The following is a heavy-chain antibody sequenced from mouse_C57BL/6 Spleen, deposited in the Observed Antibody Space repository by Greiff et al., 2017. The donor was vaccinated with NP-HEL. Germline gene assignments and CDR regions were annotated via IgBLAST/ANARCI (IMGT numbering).Heavy chain of an antibody. CDR3: ARNSVTGFYYGNCDWYFDV. CDR2: LWSGGST. V-gene: IGHV2-2*01. Sequence: VQLQQSGPGLVQPSQSLSITCTVSGFSLTSYGVHWVRQSPGKGLEWLGVLWSGGSTDYNAAFISRLSISKANSKSQVFFKMNSLQADDTAIYYCARNSVTGFYYGNCDWYFDVWGTGTTVTVSS. D-gene: IGHD2-1*01. J-gene: IGHJ1*03. CDR1: GFSLTSYG.